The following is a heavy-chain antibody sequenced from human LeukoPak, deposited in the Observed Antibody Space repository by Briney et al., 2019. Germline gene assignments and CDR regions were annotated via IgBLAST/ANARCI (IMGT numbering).Heavy chain of an antibody. CDR1: GFTFSTYA. CDR3: ARDHYDYVWGSYRRYYFDY. CDR2: ISYDGSNK. J-gene: IGHJ4*02. V-gene: IGHV3-30*04. Sequence: PGRSLRLSCAASGFTFSTYAIHWVRQAPGQGLEWVAVISYDGSNKYYADSVKGRFTISRDNSKNTLHLQMNSLSAEDTAVYYCARDHYDYVWGSYRRYYFDYWGQGTLVTVFS. D-gene: IGHD3-16*02.